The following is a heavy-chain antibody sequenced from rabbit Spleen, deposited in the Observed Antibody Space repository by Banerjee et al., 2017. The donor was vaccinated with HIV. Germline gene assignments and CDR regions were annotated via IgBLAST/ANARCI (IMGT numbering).Heavy chain of an antibody. V-gene: IGHV1S45*01. D-gene: IGHD6-1*01. CDR2: IVTGSSGNT. J-gene: IGHJ3*01. Sequence: QEQLVESGGGLVKPGASLTLTCTASRFTFSGYWICWVRQAPGKGLEWIGCIVTGSSGNTYYASWAKGRFTISVTSSTTVTLQMTSLTVADTATYFCARDTASSFSSYGMDLWGQGTLVTVS. CDR3: ARDTASSFSSYGMDL. CDR1: RFTFSGYW.